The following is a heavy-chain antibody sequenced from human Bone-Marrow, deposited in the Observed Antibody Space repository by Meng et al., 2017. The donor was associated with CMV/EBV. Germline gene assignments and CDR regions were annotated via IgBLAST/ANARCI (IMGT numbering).Heavy chain of an antibody. V-gene: IGHV3-30*02. D-gene: IGHD2-15*01. J-gene: IGHJ4*02. Sequence: GGSLRLSCAASGFTFSSFNMNWVRRAPGKGLEWVAFIRYDGSDKYYADSVKGRFTISRDNSKNTLSLQMSSLRREDSGVYYCAELARAGYCDSATCTEGDYWGQGTEVTVAS. CDR3: AELARAGYCDSATCTEGDY. CDR2: IRYDGSDK. CDR1: GFTFSSFN.